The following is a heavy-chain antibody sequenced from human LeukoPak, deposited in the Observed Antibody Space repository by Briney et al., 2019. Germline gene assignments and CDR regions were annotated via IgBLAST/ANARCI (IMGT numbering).Heavy chain of an antibody. J-gene: IGHJ3*02. CDR1: GFTFSSYA. Sequence: GGSLRLSCAASGFTFSSYAMHWVRQAPGKRLEYVSAISSNGGSTYHANSVKGRFTISRDNSKNTLYLQMGSLRAEDMAVYYCARDADAFDIWGQGTMVTVSS. CDR3: ARDADAFDI. CDR2: ISSNGGST. V-gene: IGHV3-64*01.